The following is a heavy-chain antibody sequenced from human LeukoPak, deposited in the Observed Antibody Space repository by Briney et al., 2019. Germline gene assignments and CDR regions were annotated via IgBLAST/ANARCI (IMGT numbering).Heavy chain of an antibody. CDR3: ARGSPLGYGGYRAFDY. CDR1: GFTFSDYY. CDR2: ISSSGSTI. Sequence: GGSLRLPCAASGFTFSDYYMSWIRQAPGKGLEWVSYISSSGSTIYYADSVKGRFTISRDNAKNSLYLQMNSLRAEDTAVYYCARGSPLGYGGYRAFDYWGQGTLVTVSS. D-gene: IGHD4-23*01. J-gene: IGHJ4*02. V-gene: IGHV3-11*01.